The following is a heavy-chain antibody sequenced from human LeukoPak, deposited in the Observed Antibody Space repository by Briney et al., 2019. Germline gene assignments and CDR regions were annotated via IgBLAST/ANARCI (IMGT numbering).Heavy chain of an antibody. J-gene: IGHJ4*02. V-gene: IGHV3-9*01. CDR3: AKDYCYGSGSTVLGYYFDY. D-gene: IGHD3-10*01. Sequence: PGGSLRLSCAASGFTFDDYAMHWVRQAPGKGLEWVSGISWNSGSIGYADSVKGRFTISRDNAKNSLYLQMNSLRAEDAALYYCAKDYCYGSGSTVLGYYFDYWGQGTLVTVSS. CDR2: ISWNSGSI. CDR1: GFTFDDYA.